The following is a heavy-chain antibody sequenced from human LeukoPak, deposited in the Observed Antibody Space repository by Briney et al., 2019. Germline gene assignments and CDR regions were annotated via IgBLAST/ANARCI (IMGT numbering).Heavy chain of an antibody. D-gene: IGHD4-17*01. J-gene: IGHJ4*02. Sequence: PSETLSLTCTVSGGSISSYYWSWIRQPPGKGLEWIGYIYYSGSTNYNPSLKSRVTISVDTSKNQFSLKLSSVTAADTALYYCAKDADDYGDFYYYFDYWGQGTLVTVSS. CDR2: IYYSGST. CDR3: AKDADDYGDFYYYFDY. V-gene: IGHV4-59*01. CDR1: GGSISSYY.